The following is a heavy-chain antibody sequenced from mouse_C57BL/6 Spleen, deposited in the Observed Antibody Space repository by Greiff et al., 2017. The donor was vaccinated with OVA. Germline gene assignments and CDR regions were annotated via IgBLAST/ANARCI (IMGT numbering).Heavy chain of an antibody. J-gene: IGHJ2*01. CDR3: ARDRNWAFGD. CDR2: INPNNGGT. Sequence: EVQLQQSGPELVKPGASVKISCKASGYTFTDYYMNWVKQSHGKSLEWIGDINPNNGGTSYNQKFKGKATLTVDKSSSTAYMELRSLTSEDSAVYYCARDRNWAFGDWGQGTTLTVAS. D-gene: IGHD4-1*01. CDR1: GYTFTDYY. V-gene: IGHV1-26*01.